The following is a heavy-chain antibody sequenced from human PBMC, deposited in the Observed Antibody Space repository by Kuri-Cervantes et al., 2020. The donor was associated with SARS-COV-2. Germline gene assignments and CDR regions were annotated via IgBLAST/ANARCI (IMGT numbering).Heavy chain of an antibody. Sequence: SETLSLTCTVSGGSISSYYWSWIRQPPGKGLEWIGEINHSGSTNYNPSLKSRVTISVDTSKNQFSLKPSSVTAADTAVYYCASVPNGYYYYGMDVWGQGTTVTVSS. V-gene: IGHV4-34*01. CDR1: GGSISSYY. J-gene: IGHJ6*02. D-gene: IGHD1-1*01. CDR2: INHSGST. CDR3: ASVPNGYYYYGMDV.